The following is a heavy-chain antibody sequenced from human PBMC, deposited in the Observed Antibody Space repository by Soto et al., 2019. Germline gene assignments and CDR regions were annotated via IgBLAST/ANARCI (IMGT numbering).Heavy chain of an antibody. D-gene: IGHD3-22*01. V-gene: IGHV1-18*04. CDR3: ARVRYYYDSSGHYWYFDL. J-gene: IGHJ2*01. Sequence: ASVNVSCKSSGYTFTSYCISWGRQAPGQGLEWMGWISAYNGNTNYAQKLQGRVTMTTDTSTSTAYMELRSLRSDDTAVYYCARVRYYYDSSGHYWYFDLWGRGTLVTVSS. CDR2: ISAYNGNT. CDR1: GYTFTSYC.